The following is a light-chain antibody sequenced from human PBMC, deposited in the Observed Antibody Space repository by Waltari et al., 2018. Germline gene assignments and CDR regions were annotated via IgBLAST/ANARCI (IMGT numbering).Light chain of an antibody. J-gene: IGLJ1*01. V-gene: IGLV2-23*01. CDR3: CSYTGSSTSYG. CDR2: EAT. Sequence: QSALSQPASVSGSPAPSLTITCTGASTDLATYNLVASYPHPPNTAPKLIIYEATKRPSGISHRFSGAKSGATASLRISGLQADDEADYYCCSYTGSSTSYGCGGGTKVTVL. CDR1: STDLATYNL.